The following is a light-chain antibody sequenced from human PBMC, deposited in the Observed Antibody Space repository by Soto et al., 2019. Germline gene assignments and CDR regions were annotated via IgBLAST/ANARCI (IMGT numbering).Light chain of an antibody. CDR2: GAS. V-gene: IGKV3-15*01. Sequence: ELVMTQSPATLSVSPGERATLSCRASQSISNNLAWYHQRPGQAPRLLIYGASTRSTGIPARFSGRGSGTEFALTISRLQSEDFAVYYCQQYNNWWTFGQGTRVEIK. CDR1: QSISNN. J-gene: IGKJ1*01. CDR3: QQYNNWWT.